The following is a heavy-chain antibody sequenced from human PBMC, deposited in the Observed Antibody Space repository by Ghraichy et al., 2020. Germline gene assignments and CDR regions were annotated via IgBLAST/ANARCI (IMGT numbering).Heavy chain of an antibody. CDR2: INSDGSSI. J-gene: IGHJ4*02. Sequence: GGSLRLSCAASGFTFSTYWMHWVRQAPGKGLVWVSRINSDGSSISYADSVKGRFTISRDNARNTVYLQMNSLRAEDTAVYYCARGAGQSGYILGGYWGQGTLVTVSS. CDR3: ARGAGQSGYILGGY. CDR1: GFTFSTYW. V-gene: IGHV3-74*01. D-gene: IGHD5-12*01.